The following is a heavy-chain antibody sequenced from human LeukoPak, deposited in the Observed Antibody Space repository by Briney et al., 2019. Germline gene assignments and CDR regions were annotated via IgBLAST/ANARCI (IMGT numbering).Heavy chain of an antibody. Sequence: GGALRLSCAASGFVFRYHGMHWVRQAPGKGLEGVAAIWCDGTNTNYAGSVEVRFTISRDISKNTLYLQLNSLRAEDTAVYYCARDPARSFDIWGQGTMVTVSS. CDR3: ARDPARSFDI. V-gene: IGHV3-33*01. CDR2: IWCDGTNT. J-gene: IGHJ3*02. CDR1: GFVFRYHG. D-gene: IGHD4-17*01.